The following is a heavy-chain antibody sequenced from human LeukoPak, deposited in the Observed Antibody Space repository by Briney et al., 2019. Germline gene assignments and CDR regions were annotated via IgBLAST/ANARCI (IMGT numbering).Heavy chain of an antibody. CDR2: IKQDGSEK. Sequence: GGSLRLSCAASGFTFSRFWMSWVRQAPGKGLEWVANIKQDGSEKYYVDSVKGRFTISRDNAKNSLYLQMNSLRAEDTAVFYCAKDGTYTDYDPDFDIWGQGTLVTVSS. CDR3: AKDGTYTDYDPDFDI. J-gene: IGHJ4*02. CDR1: GFTFSRFW. D-gene: IGHD5-12*01. V-gene: IGHV3-7*04.